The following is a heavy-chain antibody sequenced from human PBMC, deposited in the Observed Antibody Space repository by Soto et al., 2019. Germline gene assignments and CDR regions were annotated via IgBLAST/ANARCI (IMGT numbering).Heavy chain of an antibody. J-gene: IGHJ4*02. CDR2: IYYSGST. CDR3: ARRYGGILDY. CDR1: GGSISSYY. Sequence: QVQLQESGPGLVKPSETLSLTCTVSGGSISSYYWSWIRRPPGKGLEWIGYIYYSGSTNYNPSLKSRVTISVDTSKNQFSLKLSSVTAADTAVYYCARRYGGILDYWGQGTLVTVSS. D-gene: IGHD1-26*01. V-gene: IGHV4-59*08.